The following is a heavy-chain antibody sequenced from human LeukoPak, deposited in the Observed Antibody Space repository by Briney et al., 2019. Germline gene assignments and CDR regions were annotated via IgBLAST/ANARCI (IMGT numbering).Heavy chain of an antibody. D-gene: IGHD5/OR15-5a*01. V-gene: IGHV4-59*01. J-gene: IGHJ3*02. CDR1: GGSISSFY. Sequence: PSETLSLTCTVSGGSISSFYWGWIRQPPGKGLEYIGYISYSGTTSYNPSLKSRVTISVDTSKNQFSLKLTSVTAADTAVYYCARDKGLPQAFDIWGQGTMVTVSS. CDR2: ISYSGTT. CDR3: ARDKGLPQAFDI.